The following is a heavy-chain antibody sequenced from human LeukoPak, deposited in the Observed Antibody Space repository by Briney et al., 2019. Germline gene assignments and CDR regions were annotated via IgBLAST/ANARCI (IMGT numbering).Heavy chain of an antibody. J-gene: IGHJ4*02. CDR2: IYGGGTNT. V-gene: IGHV3-23*01. CDR1: GFSFSSFA. Sequence: GGSLRLSCAGSGFSFSSFAMTWVRQAPGKGLEWVSTIYGGGTNTFYADSVKGRFTISRDDSKDMQCLEMDSLRPEDTAVYFCAKRITEAAGIYFDSWGQGTLVTVSS. D-gene: IGHD6-19*01. CDR3: AKRITEAAGIYFDS.